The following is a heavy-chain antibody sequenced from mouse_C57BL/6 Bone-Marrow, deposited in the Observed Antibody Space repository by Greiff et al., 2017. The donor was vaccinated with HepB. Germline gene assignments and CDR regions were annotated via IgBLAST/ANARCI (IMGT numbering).Heavy chain of an antibody. D-gene: IGHD1-1*01. CDR1: GFNIKDYY. Sequence: EVHLVESGAELVKPGASVKLSCTASGFNIKDYYMHWVKQRTEQGLEWIGRIDPEDGETKYAPKFQGKATITADTSSNTAYLQLSSLTSEDTAVYYCARDYYGSSYSYAMDYWGQGTSVTVSS. V-gene: IGHV14-2*01. CDR3: ARDYYGSSYSYAMDY. CDR2: IDPEDGET. J-gene: IGHJ4*01.